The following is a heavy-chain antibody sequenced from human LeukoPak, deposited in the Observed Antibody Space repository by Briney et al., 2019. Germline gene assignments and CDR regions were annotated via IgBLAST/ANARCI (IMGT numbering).Heavy chain of an antibody. CDR1: GFTFSSYG. V-gene: IGHV3-30*18. J-gene: IGHJ6*02. CDR3: AKGGNYYGMDV. CDR2: ISNDGSNK. Sequence: GGSLRLSCAASGFTFSSYGMHWVRQAPGKGLEWVAVISNDGSNKYYADSVKGRFTISRDNSKNTLYLQMNSLRAEDTAVYYCAKGGNYYGMDVWGQGTTVTVSS. D-gene: IGHD6-13*01.